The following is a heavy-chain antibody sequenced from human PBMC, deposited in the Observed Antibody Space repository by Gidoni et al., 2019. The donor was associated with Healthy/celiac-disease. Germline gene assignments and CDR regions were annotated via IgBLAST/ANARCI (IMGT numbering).Heavy chain of an antibody. CDR1: GYSFTSYW. Sequence: VQLVQSGAEVKKPVVSLQISRKGPGYSFTSYWIGRARQMHGNGLEWMGNIYPGDSATRYRPSFQGQFTISADKSISTAYLQWSSLKASDTAMYYCARLGCSGGSCYSGLPHYGMDVWGQGTTVTVSS. D-gene: IGHD2-15*01. CDR2: IYPGDSAT. CDR3: ARLGCSGGSCYSGLPHYGMDV. V-gene: IGHV5-51*01. J-gene: IGHJ6*02.